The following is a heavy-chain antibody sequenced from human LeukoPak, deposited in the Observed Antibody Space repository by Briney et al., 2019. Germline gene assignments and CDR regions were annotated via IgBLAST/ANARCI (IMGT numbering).Heavy chain of an antibody. D-gene: IGHD6-13*01. J-gene: IGHJ2*01. CDR2: IYIGGDT. CDR3: ARRYSSSWYWYFDL. CDR1: GLTVSSNY. Sequence: PGGSLRLSCAASGLTVSSNYMSWVRQAPGKGLEWVSIIYIGGDTYYADSVKGRFTISRDNSKNTLYLQMNSLRVEDTAVYYCARRYSSSWYWYFDLWGRGTLVTVSS. V-gene: IGHV3-53*01.